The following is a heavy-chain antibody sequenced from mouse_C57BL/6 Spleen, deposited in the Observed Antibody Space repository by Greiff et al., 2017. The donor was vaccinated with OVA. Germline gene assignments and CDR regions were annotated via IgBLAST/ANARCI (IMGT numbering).Heavy chain of an antibody. J-gene: IGHJ1*03. D-gene: IGHD2-5*01. Sequence: VQLQQSGAELVKPGASVKLSCKASGYTFTEYTIHWVKQRSGQGLEWIGWFYPGSGSIKYNEKFKDKATLTADNSSSTVYMELSRLTSEDSAVYFCARHEEESYYSNYDWYFDVWGTGTTVTVSS. CDR3: ARHEEESYYSNYDWYFDV. CDR1: GYTFTEYT. V-gene: IGHV1-62-2*01. CDR2: FYPGSGSI.